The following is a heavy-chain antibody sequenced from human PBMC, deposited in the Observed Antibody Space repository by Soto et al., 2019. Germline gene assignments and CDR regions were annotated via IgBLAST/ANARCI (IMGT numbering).Heavy chain of an antibody. V-gene: IGHV4-30-4*01. CDR2: MFYTGTT. J-gene: IGHJ5*02. D-gene: IGHD2-2*01. Sequence: SETLSLTCSVSGGSISSGDYYWSWIRQPPGKGLEWIGCMFYTGTTYYNPSLKSRITISMDTSKNQFSLRLTSVTAADTAEYHCARVVRFCSSPSCRGRNWFDPWGQGTWVTVSS. CDR3: ARVVRFCSSPSCRGRNWFDP. CDR1: GGSISSGDYY.